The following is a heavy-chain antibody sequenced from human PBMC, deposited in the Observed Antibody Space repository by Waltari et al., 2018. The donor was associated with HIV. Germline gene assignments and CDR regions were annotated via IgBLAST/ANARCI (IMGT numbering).Heavy chain of an antibody. V-gene: IGHV3-15*01. CDR3: TSEEDYGSGSHFDY. CDR1: GFPLNSCW. D-gene: IGHD3-10*01. Sequence: EVQLVESGGDLLKPGGCLRLSCAASGFPLNSCWMTWVRQAPGKGLEWVGRIKTKGDGGATDYAAAVKGRFTISRDDSKNTVYLQMNSLKIEDTAVYYCTSEEDYGSGSHFDYWGQGTLVTVSS. CDR2: IKTKGDGGAT. J-gene: IGHJ4*02.